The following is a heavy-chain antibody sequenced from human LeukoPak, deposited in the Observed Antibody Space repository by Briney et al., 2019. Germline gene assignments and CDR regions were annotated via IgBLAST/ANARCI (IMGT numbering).Heavy chain of an antibody. Sequence: GASVKVSCKASGYTFTGYYIHWVRQAPGQGLEWMGWINPNSGNTGYAQKFQGRVTMTRNTSISTAYMELSSLRSEDTAVYYCARAVSVAATPLYYYGMDVWGQGTTVTVSS. V-gene: IGHV1-8*02. CDR2: INPNSGNT. CDR3: ARAVSVAATPLYYYGMDV. J-gene: IGHJ6*02. CDR1: GYTFTGYY. D-gene: IGHD2-15*01.